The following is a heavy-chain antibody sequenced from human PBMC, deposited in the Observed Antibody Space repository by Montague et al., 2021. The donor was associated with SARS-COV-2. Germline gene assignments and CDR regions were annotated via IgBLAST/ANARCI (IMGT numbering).Heavy chain of an antibody. Sequence: SETRSLTCTVSGDSVSSGRYFWTWVRQAPGKGLEWIGYIFYFGDVSYNPSLRSRVTISVDTSNTQFSLRLSSVTAADTAKYYCARVGNYLGFYWSQGTLVTVSS. CDR2: IFYFGDV. V-gene: IGHV4-61*01. J-gene: IGHJ4*02. CDR3: ARVGNYLGFY. CDR1: GDSVSSGRYF. D-gene: IGHD3-10*01.